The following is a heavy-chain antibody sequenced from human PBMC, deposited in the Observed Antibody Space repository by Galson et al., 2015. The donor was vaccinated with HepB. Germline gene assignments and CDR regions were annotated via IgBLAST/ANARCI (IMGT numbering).Heavy chain of an antibody. Sequence: SLRLSCAASGFTFSGSAIHWVRQASGKGLEWVGRIRSRADDYATAYAASVKGGFTVSRDDSKNTAYLQMNSLKTEDTAVYYCARYVWGGYRYDYWGQGTLVTVSS. J-gene: IGHJ4*02. CDR1: GFTFSGSA. D-gene: IGHD3-16*02. CDR3: ARYVWGGYRYDY. CDR2: IRSRADDYAT. V-gene: IGHV3-73*01.